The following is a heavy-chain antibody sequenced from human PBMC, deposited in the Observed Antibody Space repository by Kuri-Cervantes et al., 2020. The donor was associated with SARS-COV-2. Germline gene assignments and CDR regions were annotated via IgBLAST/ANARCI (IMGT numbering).Heavy chain of an antibody. V-gene: IGHV1-2*02. CDR1: GYTFTSNF. D-gene: IGHD3-10*01. CDR2: IDPIYGST. Sequence: ASVKVSCKASGYTFTSNFMHWVRQATGQGLEWMGVIDPIYGSTTSAQKFQGRVTMTRDTSISTAYMELSRLRSDDTAVYYCARGNGSESGGWFDPWGQGTLVTVSS. J-gene: IGHJ5*02. CDR3: ARGNGSESGGWFDP.